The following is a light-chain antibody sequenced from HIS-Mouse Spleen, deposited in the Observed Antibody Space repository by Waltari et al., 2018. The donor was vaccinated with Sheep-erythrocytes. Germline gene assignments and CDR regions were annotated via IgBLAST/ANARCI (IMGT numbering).Light chain of an antibody. Sequence: QSALTQPPSASGPPGQSVTIPCTGTRSDVGGYNSVPWYQQHPGKAPKLMIYEVSKRPSGVPDRFSGSKSGNTASLTVSGLQAEDEADYYCSSYAGSNNWVFGGGTKLTVL. J-gene: IGLJ3*02. CDR1: RSDVGGYNS. CDR2: EVS. V-gene: IGLV2-8*01. CDR3: SSYAGSNNWV.